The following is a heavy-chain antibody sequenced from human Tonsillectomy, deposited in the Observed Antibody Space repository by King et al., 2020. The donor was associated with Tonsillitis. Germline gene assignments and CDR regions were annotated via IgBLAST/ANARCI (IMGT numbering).Heavy chain of an antibody. D-gene: IGHD6-19*01. CDR3: EGISEADDAYDI. J-gene: IGHJ3*02. Sequence: VQLVESGGGLGQPGGSLRLSCAASGFSFSTYWMHWVRHAPGKGLVWVSRINGDGSSTSYADSVKGRFTISRDNAKNTLYLQMNSLRAEDTAVYFCEGISEADDAYDIWGQGTMVTVSS. CDR2: INGDGSST. V-gene: IGHV3-74*01. CDR1: GFSFSTYW.